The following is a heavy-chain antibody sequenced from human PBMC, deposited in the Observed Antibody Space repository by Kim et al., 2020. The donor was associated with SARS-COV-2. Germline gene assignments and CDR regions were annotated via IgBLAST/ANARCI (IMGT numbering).Heavy chain of an antibody. D-gene: IGHD6-19*01. V-gene: IGHV1-18*01. Sequence: QKLQGRVTMTTDTSTSTAYMELRSLRSDDTAVYYCARFPRSGWYGWFDPWGQGTLVTVSS. CDR3: ARFPRSGWYGWFDP. J-gene: IGHJ5*02.